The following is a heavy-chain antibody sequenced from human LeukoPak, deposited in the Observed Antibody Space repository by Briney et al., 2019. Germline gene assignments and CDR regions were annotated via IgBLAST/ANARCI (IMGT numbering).Heavy chain of an antibody. V-gene: IGHV1-18*01. CDR2: ISAYNGNT. CDR3: ARDGSQQLMSDDAFDI. J-gene: IGHJ3*02. CDR1: GYTFTSYG. D-gene: IGHD6-13*01. Sequence: GASVKVSCKASGYTFTSYGISWVRQAPGQGLEWMGWISAYNGNTNYAQKLQGRVTMTTDTSTSTAYMELRSLRSDDTAVYYCARDGSQQLMSDDAFDIWGQGTMVTVSS.